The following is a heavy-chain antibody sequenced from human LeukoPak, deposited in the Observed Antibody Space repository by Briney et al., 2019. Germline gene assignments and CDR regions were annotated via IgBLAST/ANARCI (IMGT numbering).Heavy chain of an antibody. CDR1: GITFSGYS. V-gene: IGHV3-48*02. CDR3: AKDLLGLLRNFDWLPD. Sequence: GGSLRLSCVVSGITFSGYSMIWVRQAPGKGLEWLSFMTTSGNTIFYAESVKDRFTISRDNAKKSLYLQMNSLRDEDTAVYYCAKDLLGLLRNFDWLPDWGQGTLVTVSS. CDR2: MTTSGNTI. D-gene: IGHD3-9*01. J-gene: IGHJ4*02.